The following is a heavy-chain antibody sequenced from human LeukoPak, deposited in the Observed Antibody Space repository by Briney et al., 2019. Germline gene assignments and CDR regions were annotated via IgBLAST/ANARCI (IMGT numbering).Heavy chain of an antibody. D-gene: IGHD3-10*01. Sequence: SETLSLTCTVSGGSISSYYWSWIRQPPGKGLEWIGYIFYSGSTNYNPSLKSRVTISVDTSKNQFSLKLSSVTAADTAVYFCARVYYGRTYDYWYFDLWGRGTLVTVSS. CDR3: ARVYYGRTYDYWYFDL. V-gene: IGHV4-59*01. J-gene: IGHJ2*01. CDR2: IFYSGST. CDR1: GGSISSYY.